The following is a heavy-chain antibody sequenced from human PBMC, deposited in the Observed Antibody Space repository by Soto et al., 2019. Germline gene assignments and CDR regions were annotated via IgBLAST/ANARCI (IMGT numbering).Heavy chain of an antibody. CDR2: MAYDGSNE. V-gene: IGHV3-30*18. D-gene: IGHD5-12*01. Sequence: LRLSCAASGFTFSSFGIHWVRQAPGKGLEWVAVMAYDGSNEYYADSVRGRFTISRDNSKSTVYLQMNSLRPEDTAVYYCAKNTVGLSRYYYYGMDVWGQGTTVTVSS. CDR3: AKNTVGLSRYYYYGMDV. J-gene: IGHJ6*02. CDR1: GFTFSSFG.